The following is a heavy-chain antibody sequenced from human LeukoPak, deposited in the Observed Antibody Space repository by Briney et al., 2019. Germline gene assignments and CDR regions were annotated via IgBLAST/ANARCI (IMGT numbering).Heavy chain of an antibody. D-gene: IGHD5-24*01. CDR3: ASERPDGMNDY. Sequence: SETLSLTCTVSGGSISSYYWSWIRQPAGKGLEWIGRIYTSGSTNYNPSLKSRVTMSVDTSKNQFSLKPSSVTAADTAAYYCASERPDGMNDYWGQGTLVTVSS. V-gene: IGHV4-4*07. CDR2: IYTSGST. J-gene: IGHJ4*02. CDR1: GGSISSYY.